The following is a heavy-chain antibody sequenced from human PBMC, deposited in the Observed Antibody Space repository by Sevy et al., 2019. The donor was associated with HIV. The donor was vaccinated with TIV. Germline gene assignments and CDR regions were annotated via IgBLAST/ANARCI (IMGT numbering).Heavy chain of an antibody. V-gene: IGHV3-20*04. CDR3: AVHRIAADDDY. CDR2: INWNGASR. CDR1: GFNFDDYG. D-gene: IGHD6-13*01. J-gene: IGHJ4*02. Sequence: GGSLRLSCAASGFNFDDYGMSWVRQAPGKGLEWVSSINWNGASRGYAASVKGRFTISRDNTKNSLYLQMNSLRAEDTALYYCAVHRIAADDDYWGQGTLVTVSS.